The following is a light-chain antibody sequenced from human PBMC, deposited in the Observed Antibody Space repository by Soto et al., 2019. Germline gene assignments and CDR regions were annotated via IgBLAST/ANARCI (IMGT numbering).Light chain of an antibody. Sequence: QSALTQPASVSGSPGQSITISCTGTSSDVGSYNLVSWYQQHPGKAPKLMIYEVSKRPSGVSNRFSGSKSGNTASLTISGLQAEDEADYYCCSYAGSSTFGNYVFGNGTKVTV. CDR1: SSDVGSYNL. CDR3: CSYAGSSTFGNYV. CDR2: EVS. J-gene: IGLJ1*01. V-gene: IGLV2-23*02.